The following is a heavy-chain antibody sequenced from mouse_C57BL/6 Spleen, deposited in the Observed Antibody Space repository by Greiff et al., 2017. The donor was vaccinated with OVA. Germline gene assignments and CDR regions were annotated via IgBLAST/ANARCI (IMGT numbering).Heavy chain of an antibody. CDR1: GYAFSSSW. J-gene: IGHJ1*03. Sequence: VQLQQSGPELVKPGASVKISCKASGYAFSSSWMNWVKQRPGKGLEWIGRIYPGDGDTNYNGKFKGKATLTADKSSSTAYMQLSSLTSEDSAVYFCARRGDWYFDVWGTGTTVTVSS. V-gene: IGHV1-82*01. CDR2: IYPGDGDT. CDR3: ARRGDWYFDV.